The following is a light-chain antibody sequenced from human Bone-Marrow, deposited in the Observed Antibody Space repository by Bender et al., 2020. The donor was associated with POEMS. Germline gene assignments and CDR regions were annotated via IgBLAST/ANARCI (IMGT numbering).Light chain of an antibody. J-gene: IGLJ3*02. CDR3: AVWDDSLNGWV. CDR1: SSNIGAHA. CDR2: SSH. Sequence: QSVLTQPPSASGTPGQRVTISCSGGSSNIGAHAVNWYQHLPGTAPKLLIYSSHRRPSEVPDRFSRSRSGTSASLAISWLQSEDEAVYYCAVWDDSLNGWVFGGGTNLTVL. V-gene: IGLV1-44*01.